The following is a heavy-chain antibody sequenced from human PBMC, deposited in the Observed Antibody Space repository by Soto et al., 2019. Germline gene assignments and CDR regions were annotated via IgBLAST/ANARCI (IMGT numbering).Heavy chain of an antibody. CDR3: ASPRAVTSGWDR. J-gene: IGHJ5*02. CDR1: GGSISSYY. D-gene: IGHD4-17*01. CDR2: IKEEGSEI. V-gene: IGHV3-7*01. Sequence: VQLQESGPGLVKPSETLSLSCTVSGGSISSYYWSWIRQPPGKGLEWVANIKEEGSEIQYVDSVKGRFTISRDTAKNSLYLEMNRLRVEDTAVYYCASPRAVTSGWDRWGQGTLVTVSS.